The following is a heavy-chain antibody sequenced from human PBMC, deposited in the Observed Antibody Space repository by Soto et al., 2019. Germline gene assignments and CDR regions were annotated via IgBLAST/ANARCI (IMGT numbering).Heavy chain of an antibody. CDR3: SRGFWVGSSDFDY. Sequence: QVQLQESGPGLVKPSETLSLTCTVSGGSISSYYWSWIRQPPGKGLEWIGYNYYSGSTNYNPSLKRRVTQAVDTSKNQCALKLSSVTAADTAVYYCSRGFWVGSSDFDYRGQGTLVTVSA. CDR1: GGSISSYY. CDR2: NYYSGST. V-gene: IGHV4-59*01. D-gene: IGHD3-16*01. J-gene: IGHJ4*02.